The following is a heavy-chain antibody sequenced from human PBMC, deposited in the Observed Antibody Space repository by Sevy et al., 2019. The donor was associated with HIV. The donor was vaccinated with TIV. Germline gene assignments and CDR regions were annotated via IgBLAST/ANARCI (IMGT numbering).Heavy chain of an antibody. CDR1: GLSFSDYG. CDR3: VKNTAAVGVGGFDY. CDR2: IWYDGSDR. J-gene: IGHJ4*02. Sequence: GGSLRLSCTASGLSFSDYGMHWVRQAPGKGLEWVAFIWYDGSDRYYADSVKGRFTISRDNSKNILYLQMSSLRLEDTALYYCVKNTAAVGVGGFDYWGQGILVTVSS. V-gene: IGHV3-30*02. D-gene: IGHD6-13*01.